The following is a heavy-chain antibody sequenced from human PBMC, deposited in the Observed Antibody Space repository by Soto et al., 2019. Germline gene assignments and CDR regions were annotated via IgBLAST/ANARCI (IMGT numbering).Heavy chain of an antibody. V-gene: IGHV1-69*13. Sequence: GASVKVSCKASGGTFSRYAISWVRQAPGQGLEWMGGIIPIFGTANYAQKFQGRVTITADESTSTAYMELSSLRSEDTAVYYCARVGDCSGGSCYVGYYYYGMDVWGQGTTVTVSS. CDR3: ARVGDCSGGSCYVGYYYYGMDV. J-gene: IGHJ6*02. CDR1: GGTFSRYA. CDR2: IIPIFGTA. D-gene: IGHD2-15*01.